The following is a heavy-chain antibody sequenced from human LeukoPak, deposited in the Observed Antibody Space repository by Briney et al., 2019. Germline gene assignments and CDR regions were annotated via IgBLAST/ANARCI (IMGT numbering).Heavy chain of an antibody. CDR2: IYPGDSDT. J-gene: IGHJ3*01. V-gene: IGHV5-51*01. CDR1: GYSFTSYW. CDR3: ARRDYFDSSGSATTFDL. D-gene: IGHD3-22*01. Sequence: GESLKISCKGSGYSFTSYWIGWVGQMPGKGLEWMGIIYPGDSDTRYSPSFQGQVTISADKSISTASLQWSSLQASDTAMYYCARRDYFDSSGSATTFDLWGQGTMVTVSS.